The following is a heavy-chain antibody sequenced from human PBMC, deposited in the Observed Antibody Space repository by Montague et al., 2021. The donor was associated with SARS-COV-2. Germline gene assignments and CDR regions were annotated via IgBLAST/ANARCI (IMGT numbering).Heavy chain of an antibody. CDR1: GFTFSGYW. CDR2: IKQDGSEK. V-gene: IGHV3-7*01. CDR3: ARELYYYDSSGYYYDPS. D-gene: IGHD3-22*01. Sequence: SLRLSCAASGFTFSGYWMSWVRQAPGKGLEWVANIKQDGSEKYYVDSVKGRFTISRDNAKNSLYLQMNSLRAEDTAVYYCARELYYYDSSGYYYDPSWGQGTLVTVSS. J-gene: IGHJ5*02.